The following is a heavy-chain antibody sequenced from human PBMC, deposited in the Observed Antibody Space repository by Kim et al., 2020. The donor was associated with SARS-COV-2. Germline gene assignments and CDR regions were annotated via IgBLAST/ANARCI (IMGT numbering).Heavy chain of an antibody. V-gene: IGHV4-34*01. CDR3: ARGESPILLWFGELPYYFDY. D-gene: IGHD3-10*01. J-gene: IGHJ4*02. Sequence: SETLSLTCAVYGGSFSGYYWSWIRQPPGKGLEWIGEINHSGSTNYNPSLKSRVTISVDTSKNQFSLKLSSVTAADTAVYYCARGESPILLWFGELPYYFDYWGQGALVTVSS. CDR1: GGSFSGYY. CDR2: INHSGST.